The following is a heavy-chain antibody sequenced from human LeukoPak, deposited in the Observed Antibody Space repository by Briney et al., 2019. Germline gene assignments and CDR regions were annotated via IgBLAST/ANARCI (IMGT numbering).Heavy chain of an antibody. CDR1: GYTFTSYG. V-gene: IGHV1-18*01. CDR3: ARAAAATQAYYYYGMDV. Sequence: ASVKVSCKASGYTFTSYGISWVRQAPGQGLEWMGWISAYNGNANYAQKLQGRVTMTTDTSTSTAYMELRSLRSDDTAVYYCARAAAATQAYYYYGMDVWGQGTTVTVSS. CDR2: ISAYNGNA. D-gene: IGHD2-15*01. J-gene: IGHJ6*02.